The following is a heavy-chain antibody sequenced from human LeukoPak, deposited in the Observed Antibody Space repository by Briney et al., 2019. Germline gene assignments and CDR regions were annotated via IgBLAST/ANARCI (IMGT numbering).Heavy chain of an antibody. CDR2: IYYSGST. D-gene: IGHD3-3*01. CDR3: AITYYDFWSGLGTWFDP. Sequence: PSETLSLTCTVSGGSISSSSYYWGWIRQPPGKGLEWIGSIYYSGSTYYNPSLKSRVTVSVDTSKNQFSLKLGSVTAADTAVYYCAITYYDFWSGLGTWFDPWGQGTLVTVSS. CDR1: GGSISSSSYY. V-gene: IGHV4-39*01. J-gene: IGHJ5*02.